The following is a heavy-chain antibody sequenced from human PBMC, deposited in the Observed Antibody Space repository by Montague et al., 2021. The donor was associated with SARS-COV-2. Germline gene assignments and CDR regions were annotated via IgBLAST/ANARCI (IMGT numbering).Heavy chain of an antibody. CDR2: INHSANT. D-gene: IGHD3-10*01. CDR1: GGSISSYY. CDR3: ASGVYPSGSYYNRYYYGLNI. Sequence: SETLSLTCAVHGGSISSYYWSWIRQPPEKGLEWIGEINHSANTKYNPSLKSPVTVSIDTSKNQFSLKVTFVTAADTATYYCASGVYPSGSYYNRYYYGLNIWGPGTTVIVSS. V-gene: IGHV4-34*01. J-gene: IGHJ6*02.